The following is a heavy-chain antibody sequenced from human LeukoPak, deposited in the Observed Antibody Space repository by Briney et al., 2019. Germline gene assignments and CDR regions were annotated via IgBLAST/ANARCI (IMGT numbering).Heavy chain of an antibody. CDR1: GFTFSSYS. D-gene: IGHD3-22*01. J-gene: IGHJ4*02. Sequence: GGSLRLSCAASGFTFSSYSMNWVRQAPGKGLEWVSGISWNSGSIGYADSVKGRFTISRDNAKNSLYLQMNSLRAEDTALYYCAKDGTMIANYYFDYWGQGTLVTVSS. V-gene: IGHV3-9*01. CDR3: AKDGTMIANYYFDY. CDR2: ISWNSGSI.